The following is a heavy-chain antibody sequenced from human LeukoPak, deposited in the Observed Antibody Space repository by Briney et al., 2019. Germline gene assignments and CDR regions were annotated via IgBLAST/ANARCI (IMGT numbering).Heavy chain of an antibody. CDR2: LFSGGST. CDR3: AKAWSPVTIMSFDY. D-gene: IGHD3-16*01. Sequence: GGSLRLSCAASGFTVSTNYMNWVRQAPGKGLEWVSVLFSGGSTYYADSVKGRFTISRDNSKNTLYLQMNSLRAEDTAVYYCAKAWSPVTIMSFDYWGQGTLVTVSS. V-gene: IGHV3-53*01. J-gene: IGHJ4*02. CDR1: GFTVSTNY.